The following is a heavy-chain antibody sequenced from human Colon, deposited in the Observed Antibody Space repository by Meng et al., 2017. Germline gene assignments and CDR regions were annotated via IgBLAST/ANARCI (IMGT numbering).Heavy chain of an antibody. D-gene: IGHD3-16*01. CDR2: INHDGTGK. V-gene: IGHV3-7*01. Sequence: GESLKISCAASGFTFSDYWMSWVRQAPGKGLEWVANINHDGTGKYYVDSVKGRFTISRDDAKNSLYLQMNSLRAEDTAVYFCARGLSKEMSRRVGVYFDSWGQGTLVTVSS. CDR1: GFTFSDYW. J-gene: IGHJ4*02. CDR3: ARGLSKEMSRRVGVYFDS.